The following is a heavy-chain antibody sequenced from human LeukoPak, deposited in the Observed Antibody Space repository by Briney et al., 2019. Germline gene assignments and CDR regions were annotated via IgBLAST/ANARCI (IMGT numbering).Heavy chain of an antibody. CDR1: GFTFSSYS. J-gene: IGHJ6*02. D-gene: IGHD3-9*01. CDR3: ARDQLSYYDILTGRGMDV. Sequence: GGSLRLSCAASGFTFSSYSMNWVRKAPGKGLEWVSYISSSSSTIYYADSVKGRFTISRDNAKNSLYLQMNSLRDEDTAVYYCARDQLSYYDILTGRGMDVWGQGTTVTVSS. V-gene: IGHV3-48*02. CDR2: ISSSSSTI.